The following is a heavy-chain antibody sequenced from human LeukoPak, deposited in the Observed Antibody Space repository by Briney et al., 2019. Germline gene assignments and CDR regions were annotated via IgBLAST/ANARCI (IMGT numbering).Heavy chain of an antibody. D-gene: IGHD3-10*01. CDR2: ISGSADRT. J-gene: IGHJ4*02. Sequence: GGSLRLSCAASGFTFSSYAMSWVRQAPGKGLEWVSAISGSADRTYYADSVKGRFTISRDNSKNTLYLQMNSLRPEDTAIYYCAKESPYGSGSRNYYFHYWGQGTLVTVSS. V-gene: IGHV3-23*01. CDR1: GFTFSSYA. CDR3: AKESPYGSGSRNYYFHY.